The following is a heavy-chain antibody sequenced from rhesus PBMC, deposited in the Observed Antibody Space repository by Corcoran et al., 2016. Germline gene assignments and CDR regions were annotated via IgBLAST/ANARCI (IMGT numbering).Heavy chain of an antibody. CDR2: IDGNSASN. V-gene: IGHV4-73*01. Sequence: QVKLQQWGEGLVKPSETLSLTCAVYGGSISGYYYWSWIRQPPGKGLEWIGNIDGNSASNNYNPSLKNRVTISKDTSKNQFSLKLSAVTAADTAVYYCAGLLLDYGVDSWGQGVVVTVSS. CDR1: GGSISGYYY. D-gene: IGHD2-27*01. J-gene: IGHJ6*01. CDR3: AGLLLDYGVDS.